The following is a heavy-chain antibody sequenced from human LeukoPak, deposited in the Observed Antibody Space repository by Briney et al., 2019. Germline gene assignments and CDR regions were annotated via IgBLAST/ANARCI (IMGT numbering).Heavy chain of an antibody. CDR2: ISTYNGNT. D-gene: IGHD2-2*02. J-gene: IGHJ6*03. V-gene: IGHV1-18*04. Sequence: ASVKVSCKASGYTFTSYSISWVRQAPGQGLEWMGWISTYNGNTNYAQKFQGRVTMTTDTSTSTSYMELRSLRSDDTAVYYCARGRYCSSTNCYKVYYYYMDVWGKGTTVTVSS. CDR3: ARGRYCSSTNCYKVYYYYMDV. CDR1: GYTFTSYS.